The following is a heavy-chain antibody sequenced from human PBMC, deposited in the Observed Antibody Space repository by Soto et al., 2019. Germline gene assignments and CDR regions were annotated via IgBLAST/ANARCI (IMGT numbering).Heavy chain of an antibody. V-gene: IGHV3-23*01. D-gene: IGHD4-17*01. CDR1: GFTFSSYA. CDR2: ISGSGDRA. Sequence: PGGSLRLSCAASGFTFSSYAMSWVRQAPGKGLEWVSSISGSGDRAYYADSVKGRFTISRDNSKNTLFLQMNSLRAEDTAVYYCAKDRSDYGTHYFDYWGQGTLVTVSS. J-gene: IGHJ4*02. CDR3: AKDRSDYGTHYFDY.